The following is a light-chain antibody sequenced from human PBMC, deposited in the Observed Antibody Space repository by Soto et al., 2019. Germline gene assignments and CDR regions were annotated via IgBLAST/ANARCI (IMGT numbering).Light chain of an antibody. CDR1: SSDVGAYNY. CDR2: DVS. J-gene: IGLJ2*01. CDR3: SSFTSSRTVV. Sequence: QSALTQPASVSGYPGQSITISCTGTSSDVGAYNYVSWYQQHPGKAPKLMIYDVSDRPSGVSNRFSGSKSANTASLTISGLQADDEADYYCSSFTSSRTVVFGGGTKLTVL. V-gene: IGLV2-14*01.